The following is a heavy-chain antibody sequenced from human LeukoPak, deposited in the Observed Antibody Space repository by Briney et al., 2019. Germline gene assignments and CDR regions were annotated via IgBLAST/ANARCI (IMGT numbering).Heavy chain of an antibody. CDR2: INPSSGDT. CDR3: ARVGSSGWYVHPTLDY. D-gene: IGHD6-19*01. V-gene: IGHV1-2*02. J-gene: IGHJ4*02. CDR1: GYTFTGYY. Sequence: GASVKVSCKASGYTFTGYYMHWVRQAPGQGLEWMGWINPSSGDTNYAQNFQGRVTVTRDTSISTAYMELSWLTSDDTAVYYCARVGSSGWYVHPTLDYWGQGTLVTVSS.